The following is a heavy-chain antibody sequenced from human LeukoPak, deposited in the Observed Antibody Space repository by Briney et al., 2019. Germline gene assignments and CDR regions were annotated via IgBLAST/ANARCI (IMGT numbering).Heavy chain of an antibody. Sequence: GGSLRLFCAASGFPFSGYAMMCVTEARGKGLVCVLDFTGRGSSTYYADSVKGRFTISRDNSKNTLYLQMNSLRAEDTALYYCAKDGSSSWSPSFFDYWGQGTLVTVSS. V-gene: IGHV3-23*01. CDR1: GFPFSGYA. CDR2: FTGRGSST. D-gene: IGHD6-13*01. CDR3: AKDGSSSWSPSFFDY. J-gene: IGHJ4*02.